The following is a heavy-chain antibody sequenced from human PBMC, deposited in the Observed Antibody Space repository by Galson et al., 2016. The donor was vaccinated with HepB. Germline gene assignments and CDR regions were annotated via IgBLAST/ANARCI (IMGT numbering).Heavy chain of an antibody. CDR2: IIPMFGTK. D-gene: IGHD3-10*02. V-gene: IGHV1-69*13. CDR1: GGSFGKSG. Sequence: SVKVSCKASGGSFGKSGISWVRQAPGQGLEWMGGIIPMFGTKNYAQKLQGRVTMTADESTGKAYLELSSLRSEDTAVYYCARRPQVHYYVFDSWGQGTLVTVSS. J-gene: IGHJ4*02. CDR3: ARRPQVHYYVFDS.